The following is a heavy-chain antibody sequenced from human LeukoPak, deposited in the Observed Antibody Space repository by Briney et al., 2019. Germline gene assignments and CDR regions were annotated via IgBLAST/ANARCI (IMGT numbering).Heavy chain of an antibody. V-gene: IGHV4-30-4*08. D-gene: IGHD3-3*01. CDR2: IYYSGST. CDR1: GGSISSGDYY. Sequence: NTSETLSLTCTVSGGSISSGDYYWSWIRQPPGKGLERIGYIYYSGSTYYNPSLKSRVTISVDTSKNQFSLKLSSVTAADTAVYYCARVWKFTIFGVVITGLFDYWGQGTLVTVSS. CDR3: ARVWKFTIFGVVITGLFDY. J-gene: IGHJ4*02.